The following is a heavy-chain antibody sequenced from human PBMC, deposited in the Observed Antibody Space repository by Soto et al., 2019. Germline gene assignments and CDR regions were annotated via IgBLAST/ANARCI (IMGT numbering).Heavy chain of an antibody. CDR3: AGGYYYYYRDV. J-gene: IGHJ6*03. Sequence: EASVKVSCKASGYTFTSYDINWVRQATGQGLERMGWMNPNSGNTGYAQKYQGRVTMTRNTSISTAYMKQSSLRSEDTDEYYNAGGYYYYYRDVGGKGTTFTFSS. CDR2: MNPNSGNT. CDR1: GYTFTSYD. V-gene: IGHV1-8*01.